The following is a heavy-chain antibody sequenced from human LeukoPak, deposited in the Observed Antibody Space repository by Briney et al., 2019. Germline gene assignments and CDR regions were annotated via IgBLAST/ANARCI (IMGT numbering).Heavy chain of an antibody. Sequence: GGSLRLSCAASGFTVSSNYMSWVRQAPGKGLEWVSVIYSGGSTYYADSVKGRFTISRDNSKNTLYLQMNSLRAEDTAVYYCARYDFWSGYLNYWGQGTLVTVSS. CDR2: IYSGGST. D-gene: IGHD3-3*01. CDR3: ARYDFWSGYLNY. J-gene: IGHJ4*02. V-gene: IGHV3-53*01. CDR1: GFTVSSNY.